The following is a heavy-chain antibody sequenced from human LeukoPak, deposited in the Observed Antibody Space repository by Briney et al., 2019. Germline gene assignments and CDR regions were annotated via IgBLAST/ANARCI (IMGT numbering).Heavy chain of an antibody. CDR3: ARAYLQLAYYYYGMDV. D-gene: IGHD5-18*01. V-gene: IGHV1-46*01. CDR2: INPSGGST. J-gene: IGHJ6*02. CDR1: GYTFTSYY. Sequence: GASVEVSCKASGYTFTSYYMHWVRQAPGQGLEWMGIINPSGGSTSYAQKFQGRVTMTRDTSTSTVYMELSSLRSEDTAVYYCARAYLQLAYYYYGMDVWGQGTTVTVSS.